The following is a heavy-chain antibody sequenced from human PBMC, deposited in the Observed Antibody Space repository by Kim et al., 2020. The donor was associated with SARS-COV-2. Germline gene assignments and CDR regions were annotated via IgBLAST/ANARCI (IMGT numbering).Heavy chain of an antibody. CDR2: IYTSGST. CDR1: GGSISSGSYY. Sequence: SETLSLTCTVSGGSISSGSYYWSWIRQPAGKGLEWIGRIYTSGSTNYNPSLKSRVTISVDTSKNQFSLKLSSVTAADTAVYYCASQPIITMIVGVWGQGTLVTVSS. J-gene: IGHJ4*02. D-gene: IGHD3-22*01. V-gene: IGHV4-61*02. CDR3: ASQPIITMIVGV.